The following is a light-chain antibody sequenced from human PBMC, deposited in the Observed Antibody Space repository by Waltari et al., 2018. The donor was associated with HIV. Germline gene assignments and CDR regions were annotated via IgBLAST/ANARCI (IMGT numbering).Light chain of an antibody. CDR2: EDN. CDR1: SGSIASNY. J-gene: IGLJ3*02. V-gene: IGLV6-57*02. Sequence: NFMLTQPHSVSESPGKTVTISCTGSSGSIASNYVQWYQQRPGSAPTTVIYEDNQRPPGGPDRVAGSIDSSSNSASLTIAGLKTEDEADDYCQSYDSSNQGVFGGGTKLTVL. CDR3: QSYDSSNQGV.